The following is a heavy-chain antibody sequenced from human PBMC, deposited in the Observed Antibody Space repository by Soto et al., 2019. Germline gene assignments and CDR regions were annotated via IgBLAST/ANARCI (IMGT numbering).Heavy chain of an antibody. CDR3: TSHDATEQNFVPY. J-gene: IGHJ4*02. Sequence: ESGGGLVKPGGSLRLSCAASGFTFSDAWMNWARQAPGKGLEWVGHIKSKAYGGTADYSAPVRGRFTISRDDSTATMYLQMNSLETEDTGVYYCTSHDATEQNFVPYWGQGTLVTVSS. D-gene: IGHD1-7*01. V-gene: IGHV3-15*07. CDR2: IKSKAYGGTA. CDR1: GFTFSDAW.